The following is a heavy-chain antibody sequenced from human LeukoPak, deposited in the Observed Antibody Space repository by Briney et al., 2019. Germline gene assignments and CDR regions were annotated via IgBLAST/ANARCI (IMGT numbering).Heavy chain of an antibody. Sequence: GGSLRLSCAASGFTFSKYWMTWVRQAPGKGLEWVANIKQDESGKYYGDSVKGRFTVSRDNAKNSLYLQMNSLRAEDTAVYYCARDKEEMVRAPYAFGIWGQGTMVTVSS. V-gene: IGHV3-7*01. CDR3: ARDKEEMVRAPYAFGI. D-gene: IGHD3-10*01. CDR1: GFTFSKYW. J-gene: IGHJ3*02. CDR2: IKQDESGK.